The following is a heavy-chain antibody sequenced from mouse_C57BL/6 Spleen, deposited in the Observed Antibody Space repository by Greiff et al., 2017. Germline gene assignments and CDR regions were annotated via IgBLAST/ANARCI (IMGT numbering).Heavy chain of an antibody. V-gene: IGHV1-15*01. CDR2: IDPETGGT. CDR3: TGRIYWYFGY. CDR1: GYTFTDYE. J-gene: IGHJ2*01. Sequence: QVQLQQSGAELVRPGASVTLSCKASGYTFTDYEMHWVKQTPVHGLEWIGAIDPETGGTAYNQKFKGKAILTADKSSSTAYMELRSLTSEDSAVYYCTGRIYWYFGYWGQGTTLTVST. D-gene: IGHD1-1*01.